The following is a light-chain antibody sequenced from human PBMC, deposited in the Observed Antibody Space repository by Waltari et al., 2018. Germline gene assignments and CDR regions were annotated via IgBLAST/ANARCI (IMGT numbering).Light chain of an antibody. V-gene: IGKV1-NL1*01. CDR3: QQYGKTPPT. CDR1: QGISNS. J-gene: IGKJ4*01. Sequence: DIQMTQSPSSLSASLGDRVTITCRASQGISNSLAWYQEKPGKAPKLLLYAASSLPLGVPSRFSGSGSGTDYTLTISSLQPKDFATYYCQQYGKTPPTFGGGTKLQIK. CDR2: AAS.